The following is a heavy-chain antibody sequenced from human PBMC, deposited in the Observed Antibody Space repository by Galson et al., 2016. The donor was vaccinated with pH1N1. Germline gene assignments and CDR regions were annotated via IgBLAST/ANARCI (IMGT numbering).Heavy chain of an antibody. CDR1: GGTFRKDA. D-gene: IGHD4-11*01. Sequence: SVKVSCKASGGTFRKDAVSWVRQAPGQGLEWMGGIIPTFGTTNYAHKFRGRVTMTTDESTTTVYMELSSLRFEDTAVYYCARERGGATVHRWFDPWGQGVLVTVSS. CDR2: IIPTFGTT. CDR3: ARERGGATVHRWFDP. J-gene: IGHJ5*02. V-gene: IGHV1-69*05.